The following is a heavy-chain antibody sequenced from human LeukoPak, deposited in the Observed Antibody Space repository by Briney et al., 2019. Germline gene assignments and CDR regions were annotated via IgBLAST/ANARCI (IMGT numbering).Heavy chain of an antibody. CDR2: INPNSGGT. V-gene: IGHV1-2*02. CDR3: AREGSLTGIAVAADFDY. Sequence: GASVKVSCKASGYTFTGYYMHWVRQAPGQGLEGMGWINPNSGGTNYAQKFQGRVTMTRDTSISTAYMELSRLRSDDTAVYYCAREGSLTGIAVAADFDYWGQGTLVTVSS. J-gene: IGHJ4*02. D-gene: IGHD6-19*01. CDR1: GYTFTGYY.